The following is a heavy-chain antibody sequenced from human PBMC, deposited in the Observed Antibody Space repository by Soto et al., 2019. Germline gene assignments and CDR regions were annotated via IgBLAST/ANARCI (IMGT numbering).Heavy chain of an antibody. CDR2: IIPMFGTS. D-gene: IGHD3-10*01. J-gene: IGHJ6*02. Sequence: SVKVSFKASGGTFSNYAISWLRRAPGQGLEWVGGIIPMFGTSNYAQNFQGRVSITADESTSTAYMELSSLRSEDTAVYYCARGVRTGFYGMDVWGQGTTVTVSS. CDR3: ARGVRTGFYGMDV. CDR1: GGTFSNYA. V-gene: IGHV1-69*13.